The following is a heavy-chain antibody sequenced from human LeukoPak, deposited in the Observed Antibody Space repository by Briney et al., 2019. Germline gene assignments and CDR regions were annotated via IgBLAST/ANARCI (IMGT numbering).Heavy chain of an antibody. J-gene: IGHJ3*02. Sequence: SQTLSLTCAISGDSVSSNSAAWNWIRQSPSRGLEWLGRTYYRSKWYNDYAVSVKSRITINPDTSKNQFSLQLNSVTPEDTAVYYCARELPSGIAVAGTQLDPFDIWGQGTMVTVSS. V-gene: IGHV6-1*01. CDR2: TYYRSKWYN. D-gene: IGHD6-19*01. CDR3: ARELPSGIAVAGTQLDPFDI. CDR1: GDSVSSNSAA.